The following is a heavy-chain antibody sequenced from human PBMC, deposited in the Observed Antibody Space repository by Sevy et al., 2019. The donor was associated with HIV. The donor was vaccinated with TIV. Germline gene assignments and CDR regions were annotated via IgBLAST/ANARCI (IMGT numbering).Heavy chain of an antibody. J-gene: IGHJ4*02. CDR2: INPDSGGP. CDR3: VRDDRDGYFEY. Sequence: ASVKVSCKASGYTFTGYYMHWMRQAPGQGLEWMGWINPDSGGPTYAPKFQGWVTLTRDTSISTAYMDLSRLKSDDTAVYYCVRDDRDGYFEYWGQGTLVTVSS. CDR1: GYTFTGYY. V-gene: IGHV1-2*04.